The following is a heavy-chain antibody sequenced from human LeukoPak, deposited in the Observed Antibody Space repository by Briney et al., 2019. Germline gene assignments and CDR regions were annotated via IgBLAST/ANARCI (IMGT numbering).Heavy chain of an antibody. Sequence: GGSLRLSCAASGFTFSSYAMIWVPRAPGKGLEGLSTITGSSDNTYYADSVKGRFTISRDNSKDTLYLQMNSLSAEDTALYYCAKYPWGSGYGYIDYWGQGTLVTVSS. CDR2: ITGSSDNT. CDR3: AKYPWGSGYGYIDY. V-gene: IGHV3-23*01. CDR1: GFTFSSYA. D-gene: IGHD5-12*01. J-gene: IGHJ4*02.